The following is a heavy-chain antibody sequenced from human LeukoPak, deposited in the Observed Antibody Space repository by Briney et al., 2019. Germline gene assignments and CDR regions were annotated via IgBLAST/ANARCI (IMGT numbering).Heavy chain of an antibody. D-gene: IGHD2-21*02. CDR1: GFTFSSYA. CDR3: ARAPYCHGDCLWYLDR. Sequence: QPGRSLRLSCATSGFTFSSYAMHWVRRAPGKALEWVAIISYDGSNKFYADYVKGRFIISRDNSKRMLYLEMTSLRPEDTAVYYCARAPYCHGDCLWYLDRWGRGTLVTVSS. CDR2: ISYDGSNK. V-gene: IGHV3-30-3*01. J-gene: IGHJ2*01.